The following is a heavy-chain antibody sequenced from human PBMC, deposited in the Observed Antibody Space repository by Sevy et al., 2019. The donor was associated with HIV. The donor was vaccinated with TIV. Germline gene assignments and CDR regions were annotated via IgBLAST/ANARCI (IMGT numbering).Heavy chain of an antibody. Sequence: GGSLRLSCAVSGFTFNNAWMNWVRQAPGTGLQWVGLIKSKIDGEITDYAAPVKGRFTISSDDSKNTLYLQMNSLKIEDTAVYYCATAPGYYDSAPFDYWGPGTLVTVSS. J-gene: IGHJ4*02. V-gene: IGHV3-15*01. CDR2: IKSKIDGEIT. D-gene: IGHD3-22*01. CDR1: GFTFNNAW. CDR3: ATAPGYYDSAPFDY.